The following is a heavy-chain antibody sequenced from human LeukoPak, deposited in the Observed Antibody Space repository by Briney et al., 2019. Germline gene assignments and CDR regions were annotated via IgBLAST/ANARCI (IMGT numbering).Heavy chain of an antibody. Sequence: GGSLRLSCAVSGFTFSSYAMSWVHQAPGKGLVWVSRINSDGSGTSYADSVKGRFTISRDNAKNTLYLQLNSLRAEDTAVYYCARGVMTTVPHYFDSWGQGTLVTVSS. V-gene: IGHV3-74*01. CDR1: GFTFSSYA. D-gene: IGHD4-11*01. CDR2: INSDGSGT. J-gene: IGHJ4*02. CDR3: ARGVMTTVPHYFDS.